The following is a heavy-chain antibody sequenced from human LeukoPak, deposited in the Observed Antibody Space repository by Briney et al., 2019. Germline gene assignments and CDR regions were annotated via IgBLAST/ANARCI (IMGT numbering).Heavy chain of an antibody. CDR1: GFTFNTYA. CDR3: AKNLGPVDY. J-gene: IGHJ4*02. Sequence: GRSVRLSCAVSGFTFNTYAMSWVRQAPGKGLEWVSAISGSGGSTYYADPVKGRFTISRDNSKNTLYLQMNSLRAEDTAVYHCAKNLGPVDYWGQGTLVTVSS. CDR2: ISGSGGST. V-gene: IGHV3-23*01.